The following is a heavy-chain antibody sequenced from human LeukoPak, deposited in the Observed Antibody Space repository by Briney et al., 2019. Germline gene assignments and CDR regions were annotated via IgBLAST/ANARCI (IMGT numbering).Heavy chain of an antibody. J-gene: IGHJ4*02. D-gene: IGHD6-13*01. CDR1: GYTFTGYY. V-gene: IGHV1-2*02. CDR3: ARCTAAAGTYPLDY. CDR2: INPNSGGT. Sequence: ASVKVSCKASGYTFTGYYMQWVRQAPGQGLEWIGWINPNSGGTNFAQNFQGRVTMIKDTSISTAYMELSRLTSDDTAVYFCARCTAAAGTYPLDYWGQGTLVTVSS.